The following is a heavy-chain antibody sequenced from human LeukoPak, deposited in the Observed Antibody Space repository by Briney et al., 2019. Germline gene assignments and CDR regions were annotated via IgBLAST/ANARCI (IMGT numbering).Heavy chain of an antibody. CDR3: ARANVGGSSGFDY. Sequence: GGSLRLSCAASVFTVSSNYMTWVRQAPGKGLEWVSSLYNGGTTYYAVSMKGRFTISRDNSKNTLYLQMNSLRAEDTAVYYCARANVGGSSGFDYWGQGTLVTVSS. J-gene: IGHJ4*02. D-gene: IGHD2-15*01. CDR1: VFTVSSNY. V-gene: IGHV3-53*01. CDR2: LYNGGTT.